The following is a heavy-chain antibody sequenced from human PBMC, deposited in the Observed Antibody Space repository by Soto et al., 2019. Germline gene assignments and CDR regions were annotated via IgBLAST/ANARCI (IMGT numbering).Heavy chain of an antibody. CDR3: ARDNGNYFDY. Sequence: ASVMVSCKTSGYTFSSYGISWVRQAPGQGLEWMGWISGYSGSTNYVQKFQGRVTMTTDTSTSTAYMELRNLKSDDTAVYYCARDNGNYFDYWGLGTLVTVSS. D-gene: IGHD4-17*01. V-gene: IGHV1-18*01. CDR2: ISGYSGST. J-gene: IGHJ4*02. CDR1: GYTFSSYG.